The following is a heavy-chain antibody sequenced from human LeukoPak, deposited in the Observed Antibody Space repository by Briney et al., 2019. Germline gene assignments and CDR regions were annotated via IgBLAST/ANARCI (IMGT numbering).Heavy chain of an antibody. D-gene: IGHD3-22*01. CDR1: GFTVSSNY. J-gene: IGHJ4*02. Sequence: PGGSLRLSCAASGFTVSSNYMNWVRQAPGKGLEWVSAISGSGGSTYYADSVKGRFTISRDNSKNTLYLQMNSLRAEDTAVYYCAKVSSGYYYEHLDYWGQGTLVTVSS. V-gene: IGHV3-23*01. CDR2: ISGSGGST. CDR3: AKVSSGYYYEHLDY.